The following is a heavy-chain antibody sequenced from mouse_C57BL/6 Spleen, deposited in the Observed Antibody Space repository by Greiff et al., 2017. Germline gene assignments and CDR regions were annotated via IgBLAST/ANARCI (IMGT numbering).Heavy chain of an antibody. CDR1: GYAFSSSW. Sequence: VQLVESGPELVKPGASVKISCKASGYAFSSSWMNWVKQRPGKGLEWIGRIYPGDGDTNYNGKFKGKATLTADKSSSTAYMQLSSLTSEDSAVYFCARGGYYYGIADYYAMDYWGQGTSVTVSS. CDR2: IYPGDGDT. D-gene: IGHD1-1*01. CDR3: ARGGYYYGIADYYAMDY. V-gene: IGHV1-82*01. J-gene: IGHJ4*01.